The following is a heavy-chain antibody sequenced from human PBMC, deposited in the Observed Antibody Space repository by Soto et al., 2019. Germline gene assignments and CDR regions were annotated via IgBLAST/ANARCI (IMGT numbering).Heavy chain of an antibody. V-gene: IGHV4-59*08. Sequence: SETLSLTCTVSGGSISGNYWTWIRQPPGKGLEWIGYIYYSGSTNYNPSLKSQVTISVDTSKNHFSLKLTSVTAADTAVYYCARHKLGSGAFFDDWGQGTLVTVSS. CDR1: GGSISGNY. D-gene: IGHD3-10*01. J-gene: IGHJ4*02. CDR2: IYYSGST. CDR3: ARHKLGSGAFFDD.